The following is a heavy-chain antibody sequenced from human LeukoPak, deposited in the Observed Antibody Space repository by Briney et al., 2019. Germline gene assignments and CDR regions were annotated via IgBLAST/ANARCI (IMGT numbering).Heavy chain of an antibody. Sequence: PGGSLRLSCAASGFTFDDYGMSWVRQAPGKGLEWVSGINWNGGSTGYADSVKGRFTISRDNAKNSLYLQMNSLRAEDTALYYCARTSPRVGALNYYYYYMDVWGKGTTVTVSS. D-gene: IGHD2-2*01. CDR2: INWNGGST. CDR3: ARTSPRVGALNYYYYYMDV. J-gene: IGHJ6*03. CDR1: GFTFDDYG. V-gene: IGHV3-20*04.